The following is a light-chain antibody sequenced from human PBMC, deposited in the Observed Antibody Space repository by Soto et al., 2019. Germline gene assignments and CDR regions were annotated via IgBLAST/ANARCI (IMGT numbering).Light chain of an antibody. CDR1: QSVRGY. Sequence: EIVLTQSPATLSLSPGERATLSCRASQSVRGYLAWYQQKPGQAPRLLIYDASFRVTGLPARFSGSGSGTEFTLTISSLQPDDFATYYCQQYNSYPLTFGQGTKVDIK. CDR3: QQYNSYPLT. J-gene: IGKJ1*01. V-gene: IGKV3-11*01. CDR2: DAS.